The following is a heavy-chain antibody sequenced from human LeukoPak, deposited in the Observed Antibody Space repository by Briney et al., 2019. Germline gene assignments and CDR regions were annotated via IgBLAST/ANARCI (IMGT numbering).Heavy chain of an antibody. V-gene: IGHV1-46*01. CDR2: INPSGGDT. Sequence: ASAKVSCKASGYTFTSYYIHWVRQAPGQGLEWMGVINPSGGDTRYAQKFQGRVTMTRDTSTSTVYMELSSLRSEDTAVYYCARQTIVGTTQDYWGQGTLVTVPS. D-gene: IGHD1-26*01. J-gene: IGHJ4*02. CDR3: ARQTIVGTTQDY. CDR1: GYTFTSYY.